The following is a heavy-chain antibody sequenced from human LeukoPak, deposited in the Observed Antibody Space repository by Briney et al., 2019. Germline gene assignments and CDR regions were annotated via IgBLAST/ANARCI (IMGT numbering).Heavy chain of an antibody. CDR1: GGSFSGYY. CDR3: ARDGPIGVSLLDAFDI. Sequence: SETLSLTCAVYGGSFSGYYWSWIRQPPGKGLEWIGEINHSGSTNYNPSLKSRVTISVDTSKSQFSLKLSSVTAADTAVYYCARDGPIGVSLLDAFDIWGQGTMVTVSS. CDR2: INHSGST. D-gene: IGHD6-6*01. V-gene: IGHV4-34*01. J-gene: IGHJ3*02.